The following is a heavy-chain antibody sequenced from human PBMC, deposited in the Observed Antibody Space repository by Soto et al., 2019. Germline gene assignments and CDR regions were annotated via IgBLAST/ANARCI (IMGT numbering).Heavy chain of an antibody. CDR3: ARDPGLPGRYWYFDL. CDR2: VNPKRGDA. CDR1: GYKFTDYY. V-gene: IGHV1-2*04. D-gene: IGHD3-9*01. Sequence: QVVLVQSGAEVKKPGDSVKVSCKSSGYKFTDYYIHWVRQAPGQGPEWMGWVNPKRGDAAYAQKFQGWVTMTRDTATTTAYLEVNRLKPDDTAVYFCARDPGLPGRYWYFDLWGRGTLVTVSS. J-gene: IGHJ2*01.